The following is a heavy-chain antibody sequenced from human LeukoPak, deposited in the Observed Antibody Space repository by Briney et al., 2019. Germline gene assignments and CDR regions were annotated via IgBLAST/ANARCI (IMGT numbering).Heavy chain of an antibody. D-gene: IGHD6-13*01. V-gene: IGHV3-53*01. CDR2: IHTAGST. Sequence: GGSLRLSCAASGFSVSGNYMSWVRQAPGKGLEWVSFIHTAGSTFYADSVKGRFTISRDNSKNTLYLQMNSLRAEDTAMYYCARVSSSWYYFDYWGQGTLVTVSS. CDR3: ARVSSSWYYFDY. CDR1: GFSVSGNY. J-gene: IGHJ4*02.